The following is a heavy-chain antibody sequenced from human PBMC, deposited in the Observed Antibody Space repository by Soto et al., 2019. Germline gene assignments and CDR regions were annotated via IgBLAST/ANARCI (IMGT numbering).Heavy chain of an antibody. Sequence: GGSLRLSCAASGFTFSNAWMSWVRQAPGKGLEWVGRIKSKTDGGTTDYAEPVKGRFTISRDDSKNTLYLKMNSLKTEDTAVYYCTTDLTSDSSSWLAYYYYYYMDVWGKGTTVTVSS. CDR3: TTDLTSDSSSWLAYYYYYYMDV. J-gene: IGHJ6*03. CDR2: IKSKTDGGTT. V-gene: IGHV3-15*01. CDR1: GFTFSNAW. D-gene: IGHD6-13*01.